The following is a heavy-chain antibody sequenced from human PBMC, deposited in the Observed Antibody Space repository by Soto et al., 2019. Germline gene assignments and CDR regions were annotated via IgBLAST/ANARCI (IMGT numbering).Heavy chain of an antibody. CDR3: ARFDDS. CDR1: GASVNSANFH. Sequence: QVQLQESGPGLVKPSETLSLTCTVSGASVNSANFHWSLIRQPPGKGLEWIGYIFHFGKANYNPSLKSRVTISIDTSKTPFSPNGSSVTAADTAMFYCARFDDSWGPGILVTVSS. D-gene: IGHD3-10*01. J-gene: IGHJ4*02. V-gene: IGHV4-61*01. CDR2: IFHFGKA.